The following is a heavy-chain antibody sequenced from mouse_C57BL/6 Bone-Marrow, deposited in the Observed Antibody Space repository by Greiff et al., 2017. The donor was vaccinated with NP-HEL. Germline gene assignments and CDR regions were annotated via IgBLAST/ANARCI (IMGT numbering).Heavy chain of an antibody. J-gene: IGHJ2*01. D-gene: IGHD1-1*01. V-gene: IGHV1-82*01. CDR1: GYAFSSSW. CDR3: ARRYYCSSYYFDY. Sequence: ESGPELVKPGASVKISCKASGYAFSSSWMNWVKQRPGKGLEWIGRIYPGDGDTNYNGKFKGKATLTADKSSSTAYMQLSSLTSEDSAVYFCARRYYCSSYYFDYWGQGTTLTVSS. CDR2: IYPGDGDT.